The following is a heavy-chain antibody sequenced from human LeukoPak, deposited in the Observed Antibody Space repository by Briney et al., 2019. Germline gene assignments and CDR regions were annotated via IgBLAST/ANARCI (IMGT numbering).Heavy chain of an antibody. V-gene: IGHV4-34*01. J-gene: IGHJ4*02. CDR3: AREGGASSGYDYDY. CDR2: INHSGST. Sequence: PSETLSLTCTVSGGSISSYYWSWIRQPPGKGLEWIGEINHSGSTNYNPSLKSRVTISVDTSKNQFSLKLSSVTAADTAVYYCAREGGASSGYDYDYWGQGTLVTVSS. CDR1: GGSISSYY. D-gene: IGHD5-12*01.